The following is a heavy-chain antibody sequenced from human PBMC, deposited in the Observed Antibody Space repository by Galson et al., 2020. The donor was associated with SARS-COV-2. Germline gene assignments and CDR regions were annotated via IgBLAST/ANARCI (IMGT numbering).Heavy chain of an antibody. V-gene: IGHV3-11*01. CDR1: GLTFSDYY. Sequence: NSGGSLRLSCAASGLTFSDYYMSWIRQAPGKGLEWVSYISSSGSTIYYADSVKGRFTISRDNAKNSLYLQMNSLRAEDTAVYYCAREGPTAIVASWFDPWGQGTLVTVSS. CDR3: AREGPTAIVASWFDP. J-gene: IGHJ5*02. D-gene: IGHD5-18*01. CDR2: ISSSGSTI.